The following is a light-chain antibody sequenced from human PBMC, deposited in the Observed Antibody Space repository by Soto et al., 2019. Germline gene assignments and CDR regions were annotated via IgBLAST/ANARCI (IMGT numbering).Light chain of an antibody. CDR1: QSIAGY. CDR3: QQRASWPIT. CDR2: DSF. J-gene: IGKJ3*01. Sequence: EIVLTQTPATLSLSPGERATLSCRASQSIAGYLHWYQHRPGQAPRLLIYDSFNRATGIPARFSGSGSGTDFTLTISSLEPADFAVYYCQQRASWPITFGPGTKGAIQ. V-gene: IGKV3-11*01.